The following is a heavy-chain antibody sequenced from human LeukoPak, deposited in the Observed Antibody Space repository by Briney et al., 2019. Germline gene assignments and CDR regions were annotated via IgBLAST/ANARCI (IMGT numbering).Heavy chain of an antibody. CDR2: ISSTDAGT. D-gene: IGHD6-19*01. CDR3: ATGYSSGWYFYFQY. V-gene: IGHV3-23*01. CDR1: GFSLSSYA. J-gene: IGHJ1*01. Sequence: GGSLRLSCAASGFSLSSYAMSWVRQAPGKGLEWVSAISSTDAGTYHADSVRGRFTISRDNAKNSLYLRMDSLRAEDTAVYYCATGYSSGWYFYFQYWGQGTLVTVSS.